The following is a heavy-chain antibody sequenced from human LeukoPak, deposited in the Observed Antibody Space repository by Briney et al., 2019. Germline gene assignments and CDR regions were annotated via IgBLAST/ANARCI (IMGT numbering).Heavy chain of an antibody. CDR3: AREIDVMDV. J-gene: IGHJ6*02. CDR1: GDSASSDSAG. Sequence: SQTLSLTCAISGDSASSDSAGWNWFRQSPSRGLEWLGRTYYVSKWYNDYAPPVKGRIIISPDTSKNQFSLQLNFVTPEDTAVYYCAREIDVMDVWVQGTTVTVSS. V-gene: IGHV6-1*01. D-gene: IGHD2-21*01. CDR2: TYYVSKWYN.